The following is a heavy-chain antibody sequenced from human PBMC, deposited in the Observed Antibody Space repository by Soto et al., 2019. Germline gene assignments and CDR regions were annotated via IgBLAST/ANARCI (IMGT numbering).Heavy chain of an antibody. D-gene: IGHD3-22*01. CDR1: GFSVSSKY. CDR3: ARIPYDNSGTIFDY. V-gene: IGHV3-53*01. Sequence: GSLRLSCAVSGFSVSSKYMSWVRQAAGKGLEWVAVIYAGSITFYADSVEGRFTISRDDSKNSLYLQMSSLRVEDTAVYYCARIPYDNSGTIFDYWGQGTQVTVSS. J-gene: IGHJ4*02. CDR2: IYAGSIT.